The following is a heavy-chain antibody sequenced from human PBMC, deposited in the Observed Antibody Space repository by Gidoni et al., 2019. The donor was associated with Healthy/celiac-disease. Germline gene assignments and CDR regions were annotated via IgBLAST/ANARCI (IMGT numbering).Heavy chain of an antibody. CDR3: SRFLGYCSSTTCPTNYYYGLDV. V-gene: IGHV3-49*05. CDR2: IRSKAYGGTT. J-gene: IGHJ6*02. Sequence: EVQLVESGGGLVKPGRSLRLSCIASGFTFGDYDTSWFRQAPGKGLEWVGFIRSKAYGGTTEYAASVKGRFTISRDDSKSIAYLQMNNLKTEDTAMYYCSRFLGYCSSTTCPTNYYYGLDVWGQGTTVTVSS. CDR1: GFTFGDYD. D-gene: IGHD2-2*01.